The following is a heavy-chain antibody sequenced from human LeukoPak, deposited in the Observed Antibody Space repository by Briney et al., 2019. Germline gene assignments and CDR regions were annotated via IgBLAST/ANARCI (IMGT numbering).Heavy chain of an antibody. V-gene: IGHV1-46*01. D-gene: IGHD3-16*02. CDR1: GGTFSSYA. Sequence: AAVKVSCKASGGTFSSYAISWVRQAPGQGLEWMGLINPSGSSTVYAQKFQGRVTMTRDMSTTTDYMELSSLTSEDTAVYYCARDNSVGDIAWWFDPWGQGTLVTVSS. CDR3: ARDNSVGDIAWWFDP. CDR2: INPSGSST. J-gene: IGHJ5*02.